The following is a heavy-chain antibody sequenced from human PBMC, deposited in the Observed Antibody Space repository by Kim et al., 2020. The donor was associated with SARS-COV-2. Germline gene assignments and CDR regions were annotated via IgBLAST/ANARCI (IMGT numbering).Heavy chain of an antibody. V-gene: IGHV3-30*18. CDR2: ISYDGSNK. J-gene: IGHJ4*02. CDR3: AKDILGDYGGGY. CDR1: GFTFSSYG. Sequence: LRLSCAASGFTFSSYGMHWVRQAPGKGLEWVAVISYDGSNKYYADSVKGRFTISRDNSKNTLYLQMNSLRAEDTAVYYCAKDILGDYGGGYWGQGTLVTVSS. D-gene: IGHD1-26*01.